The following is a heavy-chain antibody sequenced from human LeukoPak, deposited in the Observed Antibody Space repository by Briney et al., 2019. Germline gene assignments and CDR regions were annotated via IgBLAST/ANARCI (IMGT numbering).Heavy chain of an antibody. CDR1: GFTFNNYA. J-gene: IGHJ4*02. CDR2: ISGGGGST. V-gene: IGHV3-23*01. CDR3: AKDVRIQPRYGHFDY. D-gene: IGHD5-18*01. Sequence: GGSLRLSCAASGFTFNNYAMNWVRQAPGKGLEWVSGISGGGGSTYYADSVKGRFTFSRDNSKNTLSLQMNSLRAEDTAVYYCAKDVRIQPRYGHFDYWGRGTLVTVSS.